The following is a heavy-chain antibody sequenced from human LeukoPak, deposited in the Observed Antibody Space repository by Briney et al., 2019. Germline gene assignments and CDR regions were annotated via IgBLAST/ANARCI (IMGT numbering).Heavy chain of an antibody. CDR1: GGSISSGGYY. CDR2: IYHSGST. D-gene: IGHD2-2*01. Sequence: PSQTLSLTCTVSGGSISSGGYYWSWIRQPPGKGLEWIGYIYHSGSTYYNPSLKSRVTISVDTSKNQFSLKLSSVTAADTVVYYCARHAPEDIVVVPAAYMDVWGKGTTVTVSS. J-gene: IGHJ6*03. CDR3: ARHAPEDIVVVPAAYMDV. V-gene: IGHV4-30-2*03.